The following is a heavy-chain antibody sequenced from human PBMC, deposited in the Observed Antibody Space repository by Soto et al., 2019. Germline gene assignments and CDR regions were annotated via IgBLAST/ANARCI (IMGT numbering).Heavy chain of an antibody. D-gene: IGHD6-13*01. V-gene: IGHV4-39*01. CDR3: ARGTVGQQLVPDLDY. J-gene: IGHJ4*02. Sequence: SETLSLTCTVSGGSISSSSYYWGWIRQPPGKGLEWIGSIYYSGSTYYNPSLKSRVTISVDTSKNQFSLKLSSVTAADTAVYYCARGTVGQQLVPDLDYWRQGTLVNGSS. CDR2: IYYSGST. CDR1: GGSISSSSYY.